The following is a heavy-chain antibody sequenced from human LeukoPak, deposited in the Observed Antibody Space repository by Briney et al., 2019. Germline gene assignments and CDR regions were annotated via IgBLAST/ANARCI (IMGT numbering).Heavy chain of an antibody. Sequence: GGSLRLSCAASGFTFSSYGMHWVRQAPGKGLEWVAFIRYDGSNKYYADSVKGRFTISRDNSKNTLYLQMNSLRAEDTAVYYCAKDEGYYDSSGFQVDYWGQGTLVTVSS. CDR1: GFTFSSYG. D-gene: IGHD3-22*01. CDR3: AKDEGYYDSSGFQVDY. CDR2: IRYDGSNK. J-gene: IGHJ4*02. V-gene: IGHV3-30*02.